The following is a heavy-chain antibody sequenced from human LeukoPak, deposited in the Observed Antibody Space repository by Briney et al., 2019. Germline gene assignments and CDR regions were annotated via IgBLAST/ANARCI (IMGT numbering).Heavy chain of an antibody. V-gene: IGHV1-69*06. Sequence: EASVTVSCKASGGTFSSYAISWVRQAPGQGLEWMGGIIPIFGTANYEQKFQGRVTITADKSTSTAYMELSSLRSEDTAVYYCARDYGYYTITPEYFQHWGQGTLVTVSS. CDR2: IIPIFGTA. CDR1: GGTFSSYA. CDR3: ARDYGYYTITPEYFQH. D-gene: IGHD3-3*01. J-gene: IGHJ1*01.